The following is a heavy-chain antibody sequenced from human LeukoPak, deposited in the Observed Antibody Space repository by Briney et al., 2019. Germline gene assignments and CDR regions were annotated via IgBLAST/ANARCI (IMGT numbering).Heavy chain of an antibody. CDR2: ISYDGSNK. CDR1: GFTISSYA. D-gene: IGHD6-19*01. V-gene: IGHV3-30*01. Sequence: GRSLRLSCAASGFTISSYAMHWVRQAPGKGLEWVAVISYDGSNKYYADSVKGRFTISRDNSKNTLYLRMNSLRAEDTAVYYCARVIGKGSGWESPYYWGQGTLVTVSS. CDR3: ARVIGKGSGWESPYY. J-gene: IGHJ4*02.